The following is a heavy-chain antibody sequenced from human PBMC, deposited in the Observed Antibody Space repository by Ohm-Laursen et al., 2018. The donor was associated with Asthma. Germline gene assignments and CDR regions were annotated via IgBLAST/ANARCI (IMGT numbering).Heavy chain of an antibody. Sequence: TLSLTCAVYGGYFSGYYWSWIRQPPGKGLEWIGEINHRGSTNYNPSITSRVTISVDTSKNQFSLKLSSVNAADAAVCYWARGGGYKRYYYYGMDVWGQGTTVTVSS. V-gene: IGHV4-34*01. J-gene: IGHJ6*02. CDR2: INHRGST. CDR3: ARGGGYKRYYYYGMDV. CDR1: GGYFSGYY. D-gene: IGHD1-1*01.